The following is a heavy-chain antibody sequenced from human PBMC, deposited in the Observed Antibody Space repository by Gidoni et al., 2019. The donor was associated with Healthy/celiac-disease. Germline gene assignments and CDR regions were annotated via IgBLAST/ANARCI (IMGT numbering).Heavy chain of an antibody. CDR2: ISSNGGST. CDR3: VKSSPETTFDI. CDR1: GFTFSSYA. V-gene: IGHV3-64D*08. Sequence: EVQLVESGGGLVQPGGSLRLSCSASGFTFSSYAMHWVRQAPGKGLEYVSAISSNGGSTYYADSVKGRFTISRDNSKNTLYLQMSSMRAEDTAVYYCVKSSPETTFDIWGQGTMVTVSS. J-gene: IGHJ3*02.